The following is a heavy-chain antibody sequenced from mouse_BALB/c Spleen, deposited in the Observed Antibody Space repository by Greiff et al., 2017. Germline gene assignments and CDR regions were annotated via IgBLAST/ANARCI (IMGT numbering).Heavy chain of an antibody. D-gene: IGHD2-4*01. J-gene: IGHJ3*01. Sequence: QVQLQQSGAELAKPGASVKMSCKASGYTFTSYWMHWVKQRPGQGLEWIGYINPSTGYTEYNQKFKGKATLTVDKSSSTAYMQLKSLTSEDSAVYYCASTMITKGAWFAYWGQGTLVTVSA. CDR3: ASTMITKGAWFAY. V-gene: IGHV1-7*01. CDR1: GYTFTSYW. CDR2: INPSTGYT.